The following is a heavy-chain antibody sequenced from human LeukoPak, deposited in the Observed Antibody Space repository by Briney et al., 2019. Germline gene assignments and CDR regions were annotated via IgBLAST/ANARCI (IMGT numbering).Heavy chain of an antibody. D-gene: IGHD2-2*01. CDR2: ISAYNGNT. Sequence: GASVKVSCKASGYTFTSYGISWVRQAPGQGLEWMGWISAYNGNTNYAQKLQGRVTMTTDTSTSTAYMELRSLRSEDTAVYYCAKGTYCSSTSCYANGGYYFDYWGQGTLVTVSS. V-gene: IGHV1-18*01. J-gene: IGHJ4*02. CDR1: GYTFTSYG. CDR3: AKGTYCSSTSCYANGGYYFDY.